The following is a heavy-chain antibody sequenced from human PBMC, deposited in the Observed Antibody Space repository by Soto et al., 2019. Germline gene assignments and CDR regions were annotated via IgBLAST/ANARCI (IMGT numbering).Heavy chain of an antibody. Sequence: GGPLRLSCAASGFTFDYYAMHWVRQAPGKGLEWVSGISWNSGIIGYADSLKGRFTISRDNAKNSLYLQMNSLRAEDTALYYCAKGYSSSWSSNNWFDPWGQGTLVTVSS. CDR1: GFTFDYYA. J-gene: IGHJ5*02. CDR2: ISWNSGII. CDR3: AKGYSSSWSSNNWFDP. D-gene: IGHD6-13*01. V-gene: IGHV3-9*01.